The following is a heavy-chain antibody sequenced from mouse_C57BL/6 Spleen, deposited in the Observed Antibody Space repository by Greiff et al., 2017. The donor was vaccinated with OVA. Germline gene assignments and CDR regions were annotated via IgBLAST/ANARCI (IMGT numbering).Heavy chain of an antibody. CDR1: GFSLTSYG. Sequence: VKLVESGPGLVAPSQSLSITCTVSGFSLTSYGVSWVRQPPGKGLEWLGVIWGDGSTHSHSALITRLSTSKDNSKSQVFLKLNSLQTDDTATYYCARGRSMDYWGQGTSVTVSS. J-gene: IGHJ4*01. V-gene: IGHV2-3*01. CDR3: ARGRSMDY. CDR2: IWGDGST.